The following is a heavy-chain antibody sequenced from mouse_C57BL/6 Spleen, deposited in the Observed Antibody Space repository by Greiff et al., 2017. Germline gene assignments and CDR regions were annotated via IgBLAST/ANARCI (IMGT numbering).Heavy chain of an antibody. V-gene: IGHV14-4*01. CDR3: TTQDSWFAY. Sequence: FQLQQSGAELVRPGASVKLSCTASGFNIKDDYMNWVKQRPEQGLEWIGWIDPENGDTEYASKFQGKATITADTSSNTAYLQLSSRTSEDSAVYYCTTQDSWFAYWGQGTLVTVSA. CDR1: GFNIKDDY. CDR2: IDPENGDT. J-gene: IGHJ3*01.